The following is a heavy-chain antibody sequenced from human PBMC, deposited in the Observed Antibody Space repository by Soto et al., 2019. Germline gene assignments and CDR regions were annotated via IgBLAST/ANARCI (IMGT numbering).Heavy chain of an antibody. V-gene: IGHV3-9*01. Sequence: GGSLRLSCAASGFTFGEFAMHWVRQVPGRGLEWVSGISWNRAPIDYADSVKGRFTISRDNAKNSVSLHMDSLRAEDAAIYFCVKDSDADIGISYCAAADPFVYRGRGTMVTVSS. CDR3: VKDSDADIGISYCAAADPFVY. D-gene: IGHD1-20*01. J-gene: IGHJ4*01. CDR1: GFTFGEFA. CDR2: ISWNRAPI.